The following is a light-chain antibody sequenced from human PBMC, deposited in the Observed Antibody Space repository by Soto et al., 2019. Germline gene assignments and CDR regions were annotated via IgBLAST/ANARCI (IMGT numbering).Light chain of an antibody. CDR1: QGISSD. CDR2: AAS. Sequence: DIQLTQSPSFLSASVGDRVTITCRASQGISSDLAWYQQNPGKAPKLLIYAASTLQNGVPSTFSGSGSGTEFTLTIASLQPDDFATYYCQQYETFSGTFGPGTKVAIK. CDR3: QQYETFSGT. V-gene: IGKV1-9*01. J-gene: IGKJ1*01.